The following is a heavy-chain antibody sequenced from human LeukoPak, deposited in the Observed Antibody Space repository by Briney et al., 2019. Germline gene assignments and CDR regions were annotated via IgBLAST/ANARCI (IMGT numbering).Heavy chain of an antibody. Sequence: GESLKISCKGSGYTFTSYWIAWVRQMPGKGREWMGIIYPSDSDTRYSPSFQGQVTISVDKSISTAYLQWSSLKASDTAMYFCARLLGSSISDAFHIWGQGTMVTVST. CDR1: GYTFTSYW. V-gene: IGHV5-51*01. CDR3: ARLLGSSISDAFHI. D-gene: IGHD6-13*01. CDR2: IYPSDSDT. J-gene: IGHJ3*02.